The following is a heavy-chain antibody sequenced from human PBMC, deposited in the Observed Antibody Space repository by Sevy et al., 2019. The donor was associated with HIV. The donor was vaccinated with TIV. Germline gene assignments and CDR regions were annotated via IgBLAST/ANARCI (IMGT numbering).Heavy chain of an antibody. CDR2: ISWNSGSI. CDR1: GFTFDDYA. CDR3: ARLREVAAAGTGYYYYGLDL. Sequence: GGSLRLSCAASGFTFDDYAMHWVRHAPGKGLEWVSGISWNSGSIGYADSVRGRFTMYRDNDKNSLYLQMNSLRVEDTTLYYCARLREVAAAGTGYYYYGLDLWGQGTTVTVSS. V-gene: IGHV3-9*01. J-gene: IGHJ6*02. D-gene: IGHD6-13*01.